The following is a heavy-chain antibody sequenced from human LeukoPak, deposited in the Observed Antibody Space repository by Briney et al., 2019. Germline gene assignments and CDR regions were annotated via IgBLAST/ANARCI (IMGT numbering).Heavy chain of an antibody. D-gene: IGHD3-16*01. CDR1: GYNFARYG. Sequence: ASVKVSCKASGYNFARYGMTWVRQAPGQGLEWMGWISADNGNTNFAQKYQGRVTMTTDTSTSTAYMELRSLRSEDTAVYYCARGVGDLGDYWGQGTLVTVSS. CDR3: ARGVGDLGDY. CDR2: ISADNGNT. V-gene: IGHV1-18*01. J-gene: IGHJ4*02.